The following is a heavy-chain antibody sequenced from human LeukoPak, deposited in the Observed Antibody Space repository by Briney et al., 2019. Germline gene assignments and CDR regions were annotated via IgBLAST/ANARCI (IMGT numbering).Heavy chain of an antibody. CDR3: ARIETVGNWFDH. V-gene: IGHV4-61*01. Sequence: SETLSLTCTVSGGSVSSGNYYWRWLRQPPGSGLEWIGYIHYSGSTNFNPSLKSRVTISVDTSKNQFSLKLSSVTAADTAVYYCARIETVGNWFDHWGQGTLVTVSS. CDR1: GGSVSSGNYY. CDR2: IHYSGST. D-gene: IGHD1-1*01. J-gene: IGHJ5*02.